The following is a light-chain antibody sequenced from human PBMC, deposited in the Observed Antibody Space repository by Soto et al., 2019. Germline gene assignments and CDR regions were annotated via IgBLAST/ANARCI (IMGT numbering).Light chain of an antibody. V-gene: IGLV3-1*01. Sequence: SYELTQPPSVSVSPGQTASITCSGDKLGDKYVCWYHQKPGQSPVLVIYQDSKRPSGIPERFSGSNSGDTATLTISGTQPMDEADYYCQAWDRSTGVFGTGTKLTVL. J-gene: IGLJ1*01. CDR3: QAWDRSTGV. CDR2: QDS. CDR1: KLGDKY.